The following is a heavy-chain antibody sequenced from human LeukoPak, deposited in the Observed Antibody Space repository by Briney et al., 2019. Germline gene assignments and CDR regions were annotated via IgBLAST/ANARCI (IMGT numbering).Heavy chain of an antibody. V-gene: IGHV3-23*01. CDR3: AKDFGRNLGGPGY. J-gene: IGHJ4*02. CDR1: GFTFSTYT. Sequence: GGSLRLSCAASGFTFSTYTMAWVRQAPGGGREGGSGISDNGGRTYYADSVKGRFAISRDDSKSTLYLQMNSLRGEDTAVYYCAKDFGRNLGGPGYWGRGTLVIVSS. CDR2: ISDNGGRT. D-gene: IGHD3-10*01.